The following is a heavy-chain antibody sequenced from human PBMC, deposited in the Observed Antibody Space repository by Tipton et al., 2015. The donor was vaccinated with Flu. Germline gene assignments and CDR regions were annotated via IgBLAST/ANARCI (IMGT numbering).Heavy chain of an antibody. Sequence: SLRLSCAASEFTFSPYWMHWVRQAPGKGLVWVSRITSDGSSTTYADSVKGRFTISRDNAKNTLYLQMNSLRAEDTAVYYCVRDSRDYGDFFPTFDYWGQGTLVTVSS. CDR3: VRDSRDYGDFFPTFDY. V-gene: IGHV3-74*01. J-gene: IGHJ4*02. CDR1: EFTFSPYW. D-gene: IGHD4-17*01. CDR2: ITSDGSST.